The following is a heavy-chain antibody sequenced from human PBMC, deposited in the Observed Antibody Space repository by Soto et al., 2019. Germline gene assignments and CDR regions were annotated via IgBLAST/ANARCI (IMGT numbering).Heavy chain of an antibody. V-gene: IGHV3-48*02. Sequence: EVQLVESEGGLVQPGGSLRLSCAASGFIISSYSMNWVRQAPGKGLEWVSYISSSSSTIYYADSVKGRFTISRDNAKNSLYLRMNSLRDEDTAVYYCASGYCRGGNCYLTYWGQGTLVTVSS. CDR1: GFIISSYS. D-gene: IGHD2-15*01. CDR2: ISSSSSTI. J-gene: IGHJ4*02. CDR3: ASGYCRGGNCYLTY.